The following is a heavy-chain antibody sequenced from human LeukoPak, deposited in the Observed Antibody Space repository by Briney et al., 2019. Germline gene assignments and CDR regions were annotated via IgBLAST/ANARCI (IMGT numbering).Heavy chain of an antibody. D-gene: IGHD2-21*02. CDR1: GGSISSYY. CDR3: ARGGLAYCGGDCPSDAFDI. V-gene: IGHV4-59*01. J-gene: IGHJ3*02. CDR2: IYYSGST. Sequence: SETPSLTCTVSGGSISSYYWSWIRQPPGKGLEWIGYIYYSGSTNYNPSLKSRVTISVDTSKNQFSPKLSSVTAADTAVYYCARGGLAYCGGDCPSDAFDIWGQGTMVTVSS.